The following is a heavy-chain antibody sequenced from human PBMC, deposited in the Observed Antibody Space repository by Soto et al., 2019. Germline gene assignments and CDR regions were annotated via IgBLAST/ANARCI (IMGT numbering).Heavy chain of an antibody. V-gene: IGHV3-53*01. D-gene: IGHD6-19*01. Sequence: GSVRRSGAASGFTVSINYMSWVRQAPWKGLEWVSVIYSGGSTYYADSVKGRFTISRDNSKNTLYLQMNSLRAEDTAVYYCARAHSSGWPFDYWGQGTRVTVSS. CDR2: IYSGGST. CDR1: GFTVSINY. J-gene: IGHJ4*02. CDR3: ARAHSSGWPFDY.